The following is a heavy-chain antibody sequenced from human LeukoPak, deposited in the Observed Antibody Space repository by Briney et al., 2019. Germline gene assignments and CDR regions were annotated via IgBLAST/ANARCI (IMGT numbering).Heavy chain of an antibody. Sequence: HGESLKISCKGSGYSFTSYWIGWVRQMPGKGLEWMGIIYPGDSDTRYSPSFQGQVTISADKSISTAYLQWSSLKASDTAMYYCASPRYYYDSSGYFPDAFDIWGQGTMVTVSS. D-gene: IGHD3-22*01. CDR1: GYSFTSYW. CDR2: IYPGDSDT. CDR3: ASPRYYYDSSGYFPDAFDI. V-gene: IGHV5-51*01. J-gene: IGHJ3*02.